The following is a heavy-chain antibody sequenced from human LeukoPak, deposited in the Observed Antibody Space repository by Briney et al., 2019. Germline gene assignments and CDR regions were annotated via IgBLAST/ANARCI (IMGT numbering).Heavy chain of an antibody. Sequence: PGGSLRLSCAASGFTFSSYAMSWVRQAPGKGLEWVSAISGSGGSTYYADSVKGRFTISRDKSKNTLYLQINSLRGEDTAVYYCASSGWYSTPNWFDPWGQGTLVIVSS. D-gene: IGHD6-19*01. V-gene: IGHV3-23*01. CDR3: ASSGWYSTPNWFDP. J-gene: IGHJ5*02. CDR2: ISGSGGST. CDR1: GFTFSSYA.